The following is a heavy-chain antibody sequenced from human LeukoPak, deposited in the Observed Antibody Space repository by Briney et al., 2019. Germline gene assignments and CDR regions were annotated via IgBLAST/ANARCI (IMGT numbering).Heavy chain of an antibody. D-gene: IGHD4-23*01. CDR1: GFTFSSSA. J-gene: IGHJ3*01. Sequence: SVKVSCKASGFTFSSSAMQWVRQARGQRLEWIGWIVVGSGNTNYAQKFQERVTITRDMSTSTVYMELSSLRSEDTAVYYCAAEGRPTVVTFRKGAVDLWGQGTMVTVSS. V-gene: IGHV1-58*02. CDR3: AAEGRPTVVTFRKGAVDL. CDR2: IVVGSGNT.